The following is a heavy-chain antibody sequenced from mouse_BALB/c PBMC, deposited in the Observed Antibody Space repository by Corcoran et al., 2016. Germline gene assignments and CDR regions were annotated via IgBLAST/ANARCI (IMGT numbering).Heavy chain of an antibody. CDR2: INTYTGEP. CDR1: GYTFTNYG. Sequence: QIQLVQSGPELKKPGETVKISCKASGYTFTNYGMNWVMQAPGKGLKWMGWINTYTGEPTYADDFKGRFAFSLETSASTAYLQINNLKIEDMATYFCAREPYAMDYGGQGTAVTVSS. V-gene: IGHV9-1*02. J-gene: IGHJ4*01. CDR3: AREPYAMDY.